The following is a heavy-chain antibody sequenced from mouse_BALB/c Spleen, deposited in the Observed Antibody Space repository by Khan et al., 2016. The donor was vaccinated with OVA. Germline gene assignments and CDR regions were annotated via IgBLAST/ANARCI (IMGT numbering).Heavy chain of an antibody. Sequence: QIQLVQSGPELKKPGETVKISCKASGYTFTNYGMHWVKQAPGKGLKWMGWINTYTGAPTYADDFRGRFVFSLETSARTAYLQINNLKNEDTATYVCARVGYNGTMDYWGPGTSVTVSS. J-gene: IGHJ4*01. CDR3: ARVGYNGTMDY. CDR2: INTYTGAP. V-gene: IGHV9-3-1*01. D-gene: IGHD2-14*01. CDR1: GYTFTNYG.